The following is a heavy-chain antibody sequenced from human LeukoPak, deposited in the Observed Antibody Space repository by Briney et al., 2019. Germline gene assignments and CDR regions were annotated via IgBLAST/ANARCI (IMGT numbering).Heavy chain of an antibody. CDR1: GYTFTSYY. Sequence: ASVTVSCKASGYTFTSYYMHWVRQAPGQGLEWMGIINPSGGSTSYAQKFQGRVTMTRDTSTSTVYMELSSLRSEDTAVYYCARDYDYYGSGSYHGGIDYWGQGTLVTVSS. CDR2: INPSGGST. V-gene: IGHV1-46*01. J-gene: IGHJ4*02. CDR3: ARDYDYYGSGSYHGGIDY. D-gene: IGHD3-10*01.